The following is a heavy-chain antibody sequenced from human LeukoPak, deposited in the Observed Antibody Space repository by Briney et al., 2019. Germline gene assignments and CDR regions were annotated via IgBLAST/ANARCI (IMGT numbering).Heavy chain of an antibody. Sequence: NPGGSLRLSCVASGFTFSDYYMSWIRQAPGKGLEWVSYISSSSSYTNYADSVKGRFTISRDNAKNSLYLQMNSLRAEDTAVYYCARAKTTLKYYYYYGMDVWGQGTTVTVSS. CDR3: ARAKTTLKYYYYYGMDV. CDR2: ISSSSSYT. CDR1: GFTFSDYY. D-gene: IGHD1-7*01. V-gene: IGHV3-11*06. J-gene: IGHJ6*02.